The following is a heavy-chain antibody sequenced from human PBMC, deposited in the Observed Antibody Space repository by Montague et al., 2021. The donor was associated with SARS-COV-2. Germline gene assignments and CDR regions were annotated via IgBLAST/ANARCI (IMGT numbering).Heavy chain of an antibody. CDR3: ARQGNSGNLIDY. CDR1: GGSIRTSSYY. D-gene: IGHD3-10*01. J-gene: IGHJ4*02. Sequence: SETLSPTCTVSGGSIRTSSYYWGWIRQPPGKGLEWIGNIYYSGNTHYNPSLKSRVTISVDTSKNQFSLTLSSVTAADTAIYYCARQGNSGNLIDYWGQGTLVTVSS. CDR2: IYYSGNT. V-gene: IGHV4-39*01.